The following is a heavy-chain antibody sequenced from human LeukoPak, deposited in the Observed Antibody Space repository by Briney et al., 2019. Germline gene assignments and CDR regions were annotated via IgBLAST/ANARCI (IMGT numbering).Heavy chain of an antibody. CDR2: ISYDGSNK. D-gene: IGHD6-13*01. Sequence: GGSLRLSCAASGFTFSSYAMHWVRQAPGKGLEWVAVISYDGSNKYYADSVKGRFIISRDNSKSTLYLQMNSLRAEDTAVYYCARDLGTGQQLALDYWGQGTLVTVSS. CDR3: ARDLGTGQQLALDY. V-gene: IGHV3-30-3*01. CDR1: GFTFSSYA. J-gene: IGHJ4*02.